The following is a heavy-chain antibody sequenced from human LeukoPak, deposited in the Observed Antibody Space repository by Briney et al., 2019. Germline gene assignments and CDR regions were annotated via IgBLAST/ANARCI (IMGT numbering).Heavy chain of an antibody. D-gene: IGHD1-7*01. CDR3: ATPRTYNWNYVH. J-gene: IGHJ4*02. CDR1: GVSITSHS. CDR2: IYYSGTT. Sequence: KASETLSLTCTVSGVSITSHSWTWIRQPPGKGLEWIGYIYYSGTTNYNPSLKSRVTISVDTSKNQFSLKLSSVTAADTAVYYCATPRTYNWNYVHWGQGTLVTVSS. V-gene: IGHV4-59*11.